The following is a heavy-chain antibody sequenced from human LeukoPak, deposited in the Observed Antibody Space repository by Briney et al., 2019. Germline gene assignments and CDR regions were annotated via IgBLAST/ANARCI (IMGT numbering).Heavy chain of an antibody. CDR1: GGSISSYY. D-gene: IGHD4-17*01. CDR3: ARDDYGDYVFDY. J-gene: IGHJ4*02. CDR2: IYYSGST. Sequence: SETLSLTCTVFGGSISSYYWSWIRQPPGKGLEWIGYIYYSGSTNYNPSLKSRVTISVDTSKNQFSLKLSSVTAADTAVYYCARDDYGDYVFDYWGQGTLVTVSS. V-gene: IGHV4-59*01.